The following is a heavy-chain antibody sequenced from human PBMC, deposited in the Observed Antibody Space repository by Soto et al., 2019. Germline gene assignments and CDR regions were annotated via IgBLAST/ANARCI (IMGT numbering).Heavy chain of an antibody. V-gene: IGHV1-18*01. CDR3: ARDAAAGLNDS. J-gene: IGHJ4*02. Sequence: QVQLVQSGAEVKKPGASVKVSCKASGYTFTSYGISWVRQAPGQGLEWMGWISAYNGNTKYVQKFQGIVTMTTDTAPSTAYMELRSLRSDDTAVYYCARDAAAGLNDSWGQGPLVTVSS. CDR2: ISAYNGNT. D-gene: IGHD6-13*01. CDR1: GYTFTSYG.